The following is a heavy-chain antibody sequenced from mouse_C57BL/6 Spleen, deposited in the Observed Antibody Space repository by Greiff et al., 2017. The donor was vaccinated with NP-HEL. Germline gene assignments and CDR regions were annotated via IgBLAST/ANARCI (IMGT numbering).Heavy chain of an antibody. V-gene: IGHV1-61*01. CDR2: IYPSDSET. CDR3: ARGPTTGFAY. J-gene: IGHJ3*01. Sequence: QVQLQQPGAELVRPGSSVKLSCKASGYTFTSYWMDWVKQRPGQGLEWIGNIYPSDSETYYNQKFKDKATLTVDKSSSTAYMQLSSLTSEDSAVYYCARGPTTGFAYWGQGTLVTVSA. CDR1: GYTFTSYW. D-gene: IGHD1-1*01.